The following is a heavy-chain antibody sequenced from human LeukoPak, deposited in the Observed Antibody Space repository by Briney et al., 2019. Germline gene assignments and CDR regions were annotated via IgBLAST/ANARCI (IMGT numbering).Heavy chain of an antibody. CDR1: GYSFTSYW. CDR3: ARVVVWGSYRFHYFDY. Sequence: GESLKISCKGSGYSFTSYWIGWVRQMPGKGLEWMGISYPGDSDTRYSPSFQGQVTISADKSISTAYLNWSSLKASDTAMYYCARVVVWGSYRFHYFDYWGQGTLVTVSS. D-gene: IGHD3-16*02. CDR2: SYPGDSDT. J-gene: IGHJ4*02. V-gene: IGHV5-51*01.